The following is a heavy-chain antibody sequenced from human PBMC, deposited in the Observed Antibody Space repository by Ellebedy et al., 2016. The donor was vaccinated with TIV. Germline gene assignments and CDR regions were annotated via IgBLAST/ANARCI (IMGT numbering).Heavy chain of an antibody. V-gene: IGHV3-30*04. CDR1: RFTFSSYA. J-gene: IGHJ4*02. CDR3: ARDVDVDWFPDSFDY. D-gene: IGHD3-9*01. Sequence: GESLKISCAASRFTFSSYAMHWVRQAPGKGLEWVAFISFDGRNIYYADSVKGRFTISRDNSKNTLYLQMNSMRPEETAVYYCARDVDVDWFPDSFDYWGQGTLVTVSS. CDR2: ISFDGRNI.